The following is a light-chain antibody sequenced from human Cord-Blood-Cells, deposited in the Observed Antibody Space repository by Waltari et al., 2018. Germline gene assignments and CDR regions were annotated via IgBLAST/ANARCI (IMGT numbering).Light chain of an antibody. Sequence: DIQMIQSPSSLSASVGERVTITCRASQSISSYLNWYQQKPGKAPKLLIYAASSLQSGVPSRFSGSGSGTDFTLTISSLQPEDFATYYCQQSYRTPWTFGQGTKVEIK. CDR1: QSISSY. V-gene: IGKV1-39*01. CDR2: AAS. J-gene: IGKJ1*01. CDR3: QQSYRTPWT.